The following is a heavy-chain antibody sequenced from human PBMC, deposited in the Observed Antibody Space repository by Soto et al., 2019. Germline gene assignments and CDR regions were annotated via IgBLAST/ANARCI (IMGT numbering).Heavy chain of an antibody. Sequence: EVQLVESGGGLGQPGGSRRLSCVASGFTFSTYSMNWVRQAPGKGLEWISYISSSSSTTYADSVKGRFTISRDNAKNSLYLQMNSLRDEDTAVYYCARTIWSGYFQADYWGQGTLVIVSS. D-gene: IGHD3-3*01. CDR3: ARTIWSGYFQADY. V-gene: IGHV3-48*02. J-gene: IGHJ4*02. CDR2: ISSSSSTT. CDR1: GFTFSTYS.